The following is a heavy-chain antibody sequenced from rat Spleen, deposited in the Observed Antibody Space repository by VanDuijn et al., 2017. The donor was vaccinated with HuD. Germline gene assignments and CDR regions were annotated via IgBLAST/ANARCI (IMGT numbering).Heavy chain of an antibody. V-gene: IGHV5S14*01. Sequence: EVQLVESGGGLVQPGRSLKLSCAASGFTFSDYDMAWVRQTPTKGLEWVASISPSGGGTYYRDSVKGRFTVSRDNARSTQYFQMDSLRSEDTATYYCARQDTSGYSNWFTYWGQGTLVTVSS. CDR1: GFTFSDYD. CDR3: ARQDTSGYSNWFTY. CDR2: ISPSGGGT. D-gene: IGHD4-3*01. J-gene: IGHJ3*01.